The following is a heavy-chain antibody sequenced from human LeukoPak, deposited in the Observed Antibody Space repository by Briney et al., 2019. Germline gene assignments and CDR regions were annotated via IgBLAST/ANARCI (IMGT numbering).Heavy chain of an antibody. J-gene: IGHJ3*02. V-gene: IGHV4-59*01. Sequence: SETLSLTCSVSGASIRSYFWSWIRQSPGKGLEWIGYVYDNDISNFNPSLESRVTILVDRSKSQFSPKLRSVTAADTAVYYCARGLVLATDGAFDIWGPGTMVTVSS. CDR3: ARGLVLATDGAFDI. CDR1: GASIRSYF. D-gene: IGHD5-12*01. CDR2: VYDNDIS.